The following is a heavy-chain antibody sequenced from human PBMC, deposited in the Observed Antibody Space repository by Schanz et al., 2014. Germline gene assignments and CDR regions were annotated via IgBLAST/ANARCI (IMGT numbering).Heavy chain of an antibody. CDR3: AAAVYCRGAGCALYYALDV. CDR1: GYTVSSNY. D-gene: IGHD2-15*01. Sequence: EVPLVESGGGLIQPWGSLRLSCAASGYTVSSNYMSWVRQAPGKGLEWVSVIYNGGGGRTYYADSVKGCFTISSDNSTNTVFLQMNSLRAEDTSVYYCAAAVYCRGAGCALYYALDVWGQGTTVTVSS. V-gene: IGHV3-53*01. CDR2: IYNGGGGRT. J-gene: IGHJ6*02.